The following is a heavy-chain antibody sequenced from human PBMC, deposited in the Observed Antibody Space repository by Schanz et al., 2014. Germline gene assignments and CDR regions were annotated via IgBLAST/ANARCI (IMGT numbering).Heavy chain of an antibody. Sequence: QVQLVESGGGVVQPGRSLRLSCAASGFTFSAYGMHWVRQAPGKGLEWVAVIWFDGNNKFYADSVKGRFTISRGNSKNTLYLQMSSLRAEDTALYYCAKDPHRDYGGKPQTFDIWGQGTMVTVSS. D-gene: IGHD4-17*01. CDR2: IWFDGNNK. J-gene: IGHJ3*02. CDR1: GFTFSAYG. CDR3: AKDPHRDYGGKPQTFDI. V-gene: IGHV3-33*06.